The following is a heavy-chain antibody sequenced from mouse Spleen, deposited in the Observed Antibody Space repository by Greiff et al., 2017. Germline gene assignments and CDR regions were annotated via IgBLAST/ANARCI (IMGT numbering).Heavy chain of an antibody. Sequence: EVQVVESGGGLVKRGGSLKLSCAASGFTFSSYYMSWVRQTPEKRLEWVATISSGGGSTYYPDSVKGRFTISRDNAKNTLYLQMSSLNSEDTAVYYCARNYYGSPFDYWGQGTTLTVSS. CDR1: GFTFSSYY. V-gene: IGHV5-12-1*01. D-gene: IGHD1-1*01. CDR3: ARNYYGSPFDY. CDR2: ISSGGGST. J-gene: IGHJ2*01.